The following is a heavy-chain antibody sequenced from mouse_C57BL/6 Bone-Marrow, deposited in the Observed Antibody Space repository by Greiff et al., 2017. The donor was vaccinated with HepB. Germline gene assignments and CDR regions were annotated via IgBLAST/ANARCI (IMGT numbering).Heavy chain of an antibody. CDR1: GFTFSDYY. V-gene: IGHV5-12*01. J-gene: IGHJ4*01. CDR3: ARRVYAMDY. Sequence: EVKLVESGGGLVQPGGSLKLSCAASGFTFSDYYMYWVRQTPEKRLEWVAYISNGGGSTYYPDTVKGRFTISRDNAKNTLYLQMSRLKSEDTAMYYCARRVYAMDYWGQGTSVTVSS. CDR2: ISNGGGST.